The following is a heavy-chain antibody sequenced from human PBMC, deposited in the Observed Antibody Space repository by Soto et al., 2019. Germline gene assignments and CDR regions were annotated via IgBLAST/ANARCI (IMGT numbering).Heavy chain of an antibody. Sequence: PSETLSLTSTFSGCSISSYYWSWIRQHPGKGLEWIGYIYYSGSTYYNPSLKSRVTISVDTSKNQFSLKLSSVTAADTAVYYCARGGIAAAAPPDYWGQGTLVTVSS. CDR1: GCSISSYY. V-gene: IGHV4-59*06. CDR3: ARGGIAAAAPPDY. J-gene: IGHJ4*02. D-gene: IGHD6-13*01. CDR2: IYYSGST.